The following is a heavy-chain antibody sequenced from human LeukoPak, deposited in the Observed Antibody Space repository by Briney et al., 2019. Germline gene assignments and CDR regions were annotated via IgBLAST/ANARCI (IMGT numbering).Heavy chain of an antibody. V-gene: IGHV3-23*01. CDR2: ISASGGST. CDR3: AKAPRAWWFDP. Sequence: GGSLRLSCAASGFTFSSYAMSWVRQAPGKGLEWVSSISASGGSTNYADSAKGRFTISRDNSKNTLYLQMNSLRAEDTALYYCAKAPRAWWFDPWGQGTLVTVSS. CDR1: GFTFSSYA. J-gene: IGHJ5*02.